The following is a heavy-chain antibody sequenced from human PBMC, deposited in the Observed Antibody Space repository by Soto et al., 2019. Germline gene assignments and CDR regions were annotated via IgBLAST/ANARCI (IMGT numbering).Heavy chain of an antibody. D-gene: IGHD3-10*01. CDR2: IYYSGGT. CDR3: ARVGYSYGSGSYPVPNWCDG. Sequence: SETLSLTCSVSDGFISSAGYYWSWIRQHPGKGLEWIGYIYYSGGTYYNPSLKSRATISVDTSKNQFSLKLKSVTAADTAVYYCARVGYSYGSGSYPVPNWCDGLGEGTLVSVSA. V-gene: IGHV4-31*03. J-gene: IGHJ5*02. CDR1: DGFISSAGYY.